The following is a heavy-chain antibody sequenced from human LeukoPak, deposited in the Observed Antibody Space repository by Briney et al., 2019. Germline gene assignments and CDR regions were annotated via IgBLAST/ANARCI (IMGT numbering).Heavy chain of an antibody. V-gene: IGHV4-39*07. D-gene: IGHD1-26*01. CDR3: ASGASTWFDP. Sequence: SETLSLTCTVSGGSIRSSNHYWGWIRQPPGKGLEWIGRAFYSGSTDYNPSLKSRVTMSVDTSKNQFSLKLSSVTAADTAVYYCASGASTWFDPWGQGTLVTVSS. J-gene: IGHJ5*02. CDR2: AFYSGST. CDR1: GGSIRSSNHY.